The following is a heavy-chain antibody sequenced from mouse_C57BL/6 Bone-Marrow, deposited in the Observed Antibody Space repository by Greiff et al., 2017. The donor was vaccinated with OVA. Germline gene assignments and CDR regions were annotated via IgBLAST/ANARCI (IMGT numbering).Heavy chain of an antibody. V-gene: IGHV1-39*01. CDR3: ARPSYYYGSSGGYFDV. J-gene: IGHJ1*03. CDR1: GYAFSSSW. Sequence: VQLKESGPELVKPGASVKISCKASGYAFSSSWMNWVKQRPGKGLEWIGVINPNYGTTSYNQKFKGKATLTVDQSSSTAYMQLNSLTSEDSAVYYCARPSYYYGSSGGYFDVWGTGTTVTVSS. D-gene: IGHD1-1*01. CDR2: INPNYGTT.